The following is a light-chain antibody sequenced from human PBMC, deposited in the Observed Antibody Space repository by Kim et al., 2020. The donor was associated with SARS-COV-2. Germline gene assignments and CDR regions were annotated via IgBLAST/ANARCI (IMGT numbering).Light chain of an antibody. CDR2: EVS. J-gene: IGLJ3*02. CDR3: SSYAGSNNWV. V-gene: IGLV2-8*01. Sequence: GHSVTIPCTGTSRDVGGYNYVSWYQQHPGKAPKLMIYEVSKRPSGVPDRFSGSKSGNTASLTVSGLQAEDEADYYCSSYAGSNNWVFGGGTQLTVL. CDR1: SRDVGGYNY.